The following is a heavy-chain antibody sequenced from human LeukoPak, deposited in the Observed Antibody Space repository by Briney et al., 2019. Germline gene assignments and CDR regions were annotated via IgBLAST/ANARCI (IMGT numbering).Heavy chain of an antibody. CDR2: IYSGGST. V-gene: IGHV3-53*05. J-gene: IGHJ3*02. Sequence: GGFLRLSCAASGFTVSSNYMSWVRQAPGKGLEWVSVIYSGGSTYYADSVKGRFTISRDNSKNTLYLQMNSLRAEDTAVYYCAREFRDAFDIWGQGTMVTVSS. CDR1: GFTVSSNY. CDR3: AREFRDAFDI.